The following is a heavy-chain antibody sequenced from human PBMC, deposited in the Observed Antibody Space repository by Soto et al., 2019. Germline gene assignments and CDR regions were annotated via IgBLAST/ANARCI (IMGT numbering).Heavy chain of an antibody. CDR1: GGAISNYY. CDR3: ARDHPHSYGVYYFDY. CDR2: IYSSGST. Sequence: SETLSLTCTVSGGAISNYYWNWIRQSPGKGLEWIGYIYSSGSTHYNPSLQNRVTISIDTSKNQVSLKVNSVTAADTAVYYCARDHPHSYGVYYFDYWGQGTPVTVSS. D-gene: IGHD5-18*01. J-gene: IGHJ4*02. V-gene: IGHV4-59*01.